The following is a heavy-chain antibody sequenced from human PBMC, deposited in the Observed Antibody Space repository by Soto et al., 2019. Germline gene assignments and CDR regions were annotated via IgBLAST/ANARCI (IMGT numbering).Heavy chain of an antibody. Sequence: SETLSLTCTVSGGSISSYYWSWIRQPPWKGLEWIGYIYYSGSTNYNPSLKSRVTISVDTSKNQFSLKLSSVTAADTAVYYCAREGLSAGYDILTGYYDYWGQGTLVTVSS. V-gene: IGHV4-59*01. CDR2: IYYSGST. CDR3: AREGLSAGYDILTGYYDY. J-gene: IGHJ4*02. CDR1: GGSISSYY. D-gene: IGHD3-9*01.